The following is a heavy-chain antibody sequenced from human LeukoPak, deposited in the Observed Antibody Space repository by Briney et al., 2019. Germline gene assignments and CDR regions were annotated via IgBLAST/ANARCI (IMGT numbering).Heavy chain of an antibody. V-gene: IGHV4-4*07. Sequence: SETLSLTCTVSGGSISSYYWSWIRQPAGKGLEWIGHIYTSGSTNHNPSLKSRVTISVDTSKNQPSLKLSSVTATHTAVYYCARGGPYCSGGGCYSRTSNWFDPWGQGTLVTVSS. CDR3: ARGGPYCSGGGCYSRTSNWFDP. CDR1: GGSISSYY. J-gene: IGHJ5*02. CDR2: IYTSGST. D-gene: IGHD2-15*01.